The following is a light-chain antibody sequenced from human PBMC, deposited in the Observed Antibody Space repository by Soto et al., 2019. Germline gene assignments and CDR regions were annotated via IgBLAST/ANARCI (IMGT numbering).Light chain of an antibody. V-gene: IGKV1-9*01. CDR2: AAS. CDR1: QGISSY. Sequence: IQLTQSPSSLSASVGDRVTITCRASQGISSYLAWYQQKPGKAPKLLIYAASTLQSGVPSRFSGSGSGTEFTLTINSLQPDDFATYYCQQYKSYWTFGQGTKVDIK. CDR3: QQYKSYWT. J-gene: IGKJ1*01.